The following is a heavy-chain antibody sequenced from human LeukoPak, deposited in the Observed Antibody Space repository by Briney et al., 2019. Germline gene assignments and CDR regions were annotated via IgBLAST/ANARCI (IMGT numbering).Heavy chain of an antibody. Sequence: PGGSLRLSCAASGFTFNIYAMNWVRQAPGKGLEWVSSISGNGGSTCNADSVKGRFTISRDNSRSTLYLQMNSLRAEDTAVYYCAKAPDTVMKNYFDYWGQGTLVTVSS. D-gene: IGHD5-18*01. CDR2: ISGNGGST. J-gene: IGHJ4*02. CDR3: AKAPDTVMKNYFDY. CDR1: GFTFNIYA. V-gene: IGHV3-23*01.